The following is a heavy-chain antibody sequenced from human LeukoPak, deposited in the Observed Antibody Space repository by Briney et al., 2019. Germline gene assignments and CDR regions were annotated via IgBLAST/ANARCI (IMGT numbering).Heavy chain of an antibody. CDR2: IIPIFGTA. D-gene: IGHD3-10*01. CDR1: GGTFSSYA. J-gene: IGHJ6*04. V-gene: IGHV1-69*13. Sequence: SVKVSCKASGGTFSSYAISWVRQAPGQGLEWMGGIIPIFGTANYAQKFQGRVTITADESTSTAYMELSSLRSEDTAVYYCARGQYYYGSGSGYYYGMDVWGKGTRVAVSS. CDR3: ARGQYYYGSGSGYYYGMDV.